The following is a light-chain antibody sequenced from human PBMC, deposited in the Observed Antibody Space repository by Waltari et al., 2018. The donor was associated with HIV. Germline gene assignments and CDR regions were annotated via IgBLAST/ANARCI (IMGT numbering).Light chain of an antibody. V-gene: IGLV1-51*01. CDR3: GTWDSRRSGGV. J-gene: IGLJ1*01. CDR2: END. Sequence: QSVLTQPPSVSAAPGQKVTISCSGRSSNIGKNSVSWYQHHPGTSPKLLIYENDKRPAVMPGRFSGSKSGTSDTLGITGLQTGDEADYYCGTWDSRRSGGVVGTGTKVTVL. CDR1: SSNIGKNS.